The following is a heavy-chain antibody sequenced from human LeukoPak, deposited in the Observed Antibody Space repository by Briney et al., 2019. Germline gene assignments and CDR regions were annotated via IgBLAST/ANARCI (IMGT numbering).Heavy chain of an antibody. CDR1: GFTFNNAW. D-gene: IGHD3-9*01. CDR3: TTDRAYDWLRLLF. V-gene: IGHV3-15*05. Sequence: GGSLRFSCAASGFTFNNAWMSWVRQAPGKGLEWVGRIKSKGDGGTIHYAAPVKGRFTISRDDSKNTVYLQMNSLKTEDTAVYYCTTDRAYDWLRLLFWRRGTLVTVSS. J-gene: IGHJ4*02. CDR2: IKSKGDGGTI.